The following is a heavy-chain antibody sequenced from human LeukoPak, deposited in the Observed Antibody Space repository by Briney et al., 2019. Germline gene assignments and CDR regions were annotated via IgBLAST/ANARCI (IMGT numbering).Heavy chain of an antibody. V-gene: IGHV1-18*01. CDR3: AREGLGHCSSTSCWEKENWFDP. CDR2: ISAYNGNT. Sequence: ASVKVSCKASGYTFTSYGISWVRQAPGQGLEWMGWISAYNGNTNYAQKLQGRVTMTTDTSTSTAYVELSSLRSEDTAVYYCAREGLGHCSSTSCWEKENWFDPWGQGTLVTVSS. D-gene: IGHD2-2*01. J-gene: IGHJ5*02. CDR1: GYTFTSYG.